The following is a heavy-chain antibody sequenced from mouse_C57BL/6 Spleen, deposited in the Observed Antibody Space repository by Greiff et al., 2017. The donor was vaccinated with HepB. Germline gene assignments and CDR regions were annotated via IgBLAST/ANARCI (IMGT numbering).Heavy chain of an antibody. CDR3: STTYYGTWFAY. V-gene: IGHV1-7*01. J-gene: IGHJ3*01. Sequence: VKLMESGAELAKPGASVKLSCKASGYTFTSYWMHWVKQRPGQGLEWIGYINPSSGYTKYNQKFKDKATLTADKSSSTAYMQLSSLTYEDSAVYYCSTTYYGTWFAYWGQLTLVTVSA. CDR1: GYTFTSYW. D-gene: IGHD2-10*01. CDR2: INPSSGYT.